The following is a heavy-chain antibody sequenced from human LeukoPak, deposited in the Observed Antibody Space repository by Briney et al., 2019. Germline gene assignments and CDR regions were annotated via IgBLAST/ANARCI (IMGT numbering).Heavy chain of an antibody. V-gene: IGHV3-13*04. CDR3: VKVTSGSYYFDY. J-gene: IGHJ4*02. Sequence: PGGSLRLSCAASGFAFSSYDMHWVRQATGKGLEWVSGIGTAGDTYYPGSVKGRFTISRVNAKNSLYLQMNSLRAGDTAVYYCVKVTSGSYYFDYWGRGILVTVSS. D-gene: IGHD1-26*01. CDR2: IGTAGDT. CDR1: GFAFSSYD.